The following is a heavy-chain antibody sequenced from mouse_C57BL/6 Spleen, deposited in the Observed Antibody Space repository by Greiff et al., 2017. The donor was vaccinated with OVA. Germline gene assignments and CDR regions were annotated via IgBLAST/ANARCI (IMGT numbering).Heavy chain of an antibody. V-gene: IGHV1-69*01. CDR2: IDPSDSYT. CDR1: GYTFTSYW. D-gene: IGHD1-1*01. CDR3: ARRSSYGYAMDY. J-gene: IGHJ4*01. Sequence: QVQLQQPGAELVMPGASVKLSCKASGYTFTSYWMHWVKQRPGQGLEWIGEIDPSDSYTNYNQKFKGKSTLTVDKSSSTAYMQLSSLTSEDSAVYYCARRSSYGYAMDYWGQVTSVTVSS.